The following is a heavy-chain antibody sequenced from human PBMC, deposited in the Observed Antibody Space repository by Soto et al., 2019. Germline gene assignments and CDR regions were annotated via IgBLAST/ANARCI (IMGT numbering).Heavy chain of an antibody. CDR3: AREVAPVTLPPSSLMDV. V-gene: IGHV3-74*01. D-gene: IGHD6-6*01. CDR2: VNGDGSST. J-gene: IGHJ6*02. Sequence: EVQLVESGGGLVQPGGSLRLSCAASGFTISSHWMHWVRRAPGKGLEWVSRVNGDGSSTNYADSVKGRFTISRDNAENTLYLQMNSLRAEDTAVYYCAREVAPVTLPPSSLMDVWGQGTTVTVSS. CDR1: GFTISSHW.